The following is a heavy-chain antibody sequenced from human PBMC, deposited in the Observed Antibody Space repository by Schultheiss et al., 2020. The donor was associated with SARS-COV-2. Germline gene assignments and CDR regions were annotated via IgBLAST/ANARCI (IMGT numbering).Heavy chain of an antibody. CDR2: IYYSGST. CDR3: ARALDLQMPLYYYYGMDV. D-gene: IGHD2-2*01. CDR1: GGSISSYY. Sequence: SQTLSLTCTVSGGSISSYYWSWIRQPPGKGLEWIGYIYYSGSTNYNPSLKSRVTISVDTSKNLFSLKLSSVTAADTAVYYCARALDLQMPLYYYYGMDVWGQGTTVTVSS. J-gene: IGHJ6*02. V-gene: IGHV4-59*01.